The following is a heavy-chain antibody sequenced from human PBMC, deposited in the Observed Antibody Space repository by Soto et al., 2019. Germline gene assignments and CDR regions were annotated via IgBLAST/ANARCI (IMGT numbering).Heavy chain of an antibody. CDR3: AYRRVAVGLNY. V-gene: IGHV2-5*02. J-gene: IGHJ4*02. CDR2: IHWDDDK. Sequence: SGPTMVNPTQTLTLTCTFSGFSLSTSGVCVGWIRQPPGKALEWLAVIHWDDDKRYSPSLTSRLTITKDTSKNQVVLTMTNMDPVDTATYYCAYRRVAVGLNYWGQGTLVTVSS. CDR1: GFSLSTSGVC. D-gene: IGHD6-19*01.